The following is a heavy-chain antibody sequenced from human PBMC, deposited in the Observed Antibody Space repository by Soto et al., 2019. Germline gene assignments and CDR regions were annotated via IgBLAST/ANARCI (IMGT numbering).Heavy chain of an antibody. J-gene: IGHJ4*02. Sequence: QITLKESGPPLVKPTQTLTLTCTFSGFSLTTTGLSVGWTRQPPGKALEWVALIYWDDDKRYSPSLRRRLTIAKDTSKNQVVLTMTNMDPADTATYYCAFPIRGTGGFDYWGQGTLVIVSS. V-gene: IGHV2-5*02. CDR1: GFSLTTTGLS. CDR3: AFPIRGTGGFDY. D-gene: IGHD3-16*01. CDR2: IYWDDDK.